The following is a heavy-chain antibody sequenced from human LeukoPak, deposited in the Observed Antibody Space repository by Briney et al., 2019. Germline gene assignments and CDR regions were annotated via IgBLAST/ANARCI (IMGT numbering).Heavy chain of an antibody. V-gene: IGHV1-18*01. J-gene: IGHJ4*02. CDR2: ISAYNGNT. D-gene: IGHD3-3*01. Sequence: GASVKVSCKASGYTFTSYGISWVRQAPGQGLEWMGWISAYNGNTNYAQKLQGRVTMTTDTSTSTAYMELRSLRTDDTAVYYCARXXVGLXYDFWSGPPIDYXGQGXLVTVXX. CDR3: ARXXVGLXYDFWSGPPIDY. CDR1: GYTFTSYG.